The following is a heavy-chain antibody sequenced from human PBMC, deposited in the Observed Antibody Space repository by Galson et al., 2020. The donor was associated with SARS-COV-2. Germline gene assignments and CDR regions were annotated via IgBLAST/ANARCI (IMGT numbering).Heavy chain of an antibody. D-gene: IGHD3-10*01. Sequence: GESLKISCAASGFTFSGSAIHWVRQASGKGLEWVGRIRTKTDNYATTYTTSVQGRFTISRDDSKSTAYLHMKSLKTEDTAVYYCTRHPGSGSPYYLYGLDVWGQGTTVTVSS. CDR3: TRHPGSGSPYYLYGLDV. CDR2: IRTKTDNYAT. CDR1: GFTFSGSA. V-gene: IGHV3-73*01. J-gene: IGHJ6*02.